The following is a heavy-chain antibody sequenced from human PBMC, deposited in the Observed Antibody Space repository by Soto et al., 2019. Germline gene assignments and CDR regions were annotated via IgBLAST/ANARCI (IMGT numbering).Heavy chain of an antibody. V-gene: IGHV1-69*01. Sequence: QVQLVQSGAEVKKPGSSVKVSCKASGGTFSSYAISWMRQAPGQGLEWMGGIIPIFGTANYAQKFQGRVTITADESTSTAYMELSSLRSEDTAVYYCARGGDCSSTSCSSPFDYWGQGTLVTVSS. D-gene: IGHD2-2*01. CDR1: GGTFSSYA. CDR2: IIPIFGTA. J-gene: IGHJ4*02. CDR3: ARGGDCSSTSCSSPFDY.